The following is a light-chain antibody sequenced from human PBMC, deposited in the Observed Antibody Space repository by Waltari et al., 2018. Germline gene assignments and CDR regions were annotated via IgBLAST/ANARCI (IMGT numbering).Light chain of an antibody. V-gene: IGLV3-1*01. J-gene: IGLJ1*01. CDR2: QAT. Sequence: SSELTQPPSVSVSPGQTASVTCSGDKLGNKYASWYQQKPGQSPVLVIYQATKRPPGIPKRFSGSNSGNTATLTITGTQALDEADYYCQAWDSNTAHYVFGTGTKVTVL. CDR1: KLGNKY. CDR3: QAWDSNTAHYV.